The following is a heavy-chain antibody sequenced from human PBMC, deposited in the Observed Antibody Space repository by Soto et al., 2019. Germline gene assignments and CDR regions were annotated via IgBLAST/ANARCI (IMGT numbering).Heavy chain of an antibody. V-gene: IGHV3-11*06. CDR3: ASSVKWG. CDR2: IGGSATYT. CDR1: GFTFSDYY. Sequence: KAGGSLRLSCVASGFTFSDYYMSWIRQAPGKGLEWISYIGGSATYTNYADSVRGRFTISRDNAKNSLYLQMNSLRAEDTAVYFCASSVKWGWGQGTLVTSPQ. D-gene: IGHD2-8*01. J-gene: IGHJ4*02.